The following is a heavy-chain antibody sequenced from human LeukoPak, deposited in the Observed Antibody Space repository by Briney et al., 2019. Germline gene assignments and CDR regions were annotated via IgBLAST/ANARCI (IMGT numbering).Heavy chain of an antibody. CDR3: AREFVPVGQTYYYDSSGPLGYYGMDV. Sequence: GGSLRLSCAASGFTFSSYSMNWVRQAPGKGLEWVSSISSSSSYIYYADSVKGRFTISRDNAKNSLYLQMNSLRAEDTAVYYCAREFVPVGQTYYYDSSGPLGYYGMDVWGQGTTVTVSS. D-gene: IGHD3-22*01. CDR1: GFTFSSYS. CDR2: ISSSSSYI. V-gene: IGHV3-21*01. J-gene: IGHJ6*02.